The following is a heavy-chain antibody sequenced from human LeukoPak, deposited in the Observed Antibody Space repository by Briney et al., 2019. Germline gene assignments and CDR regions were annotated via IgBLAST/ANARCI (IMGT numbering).Heavy chain of an antibody. J-gene: IGHJ3*02. CDR3: AKGEDVLRFLEWLSHDHAFDI. CDR2: ISYDGKNI. D-gene: IGHD3-3*01. V-gene: IGHV3-30*18. CDR1: GFSFSSYG. Sequence: GRSLRVSCAASGFSFSSYGLHWVRQAPGKGLEWVSAISYDGKNIHYADSVKGRFTISRDNSRNTVYLQMNSLRAEDTAVYYCAKGEDVLRFLEWLSHDHAFDIWGQGTMVTVSS.